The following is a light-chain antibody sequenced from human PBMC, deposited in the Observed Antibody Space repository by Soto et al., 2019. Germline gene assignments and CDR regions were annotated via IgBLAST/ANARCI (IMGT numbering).Light chain of an antibody. J-gene: IGKJ1*01. CDR1: QSISSW. V-gene: IGKV1-5*03. CDR3: QQCNSYPWT. Sequence: DIQMTQSPSTLSASVGDRVTITCRASQSISSWLKPGKAPKLLIYKASSLESGVPSRFSGSGSGTEFTLTISSLQPDDFASYYCQQCNSYPWTFGQGTKVEIK. CDR2: KAS.